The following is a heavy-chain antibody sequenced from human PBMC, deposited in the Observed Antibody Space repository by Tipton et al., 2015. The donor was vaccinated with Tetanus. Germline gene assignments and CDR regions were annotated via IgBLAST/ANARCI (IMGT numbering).Heavy chain of an antibody. CDR2: ISYDGGNK. D-gene: IGHD3-10*01. J-gene: IGHJ4*02. CDR3: ARDGFYYGSGSYYRAF. Sequence: SLRLSCAASGLTFSSYGMHWVRQAPGKGLEWVAVISYDGGNKYYADSVKGRFTISRDNSKDTLYLQMDSLRPEDTAVYYCARDGFYYGSGSYYRAFWGQGTLVTVSP. V-gene: IGHV3-30*03. CDR1: GLTFSSYG.